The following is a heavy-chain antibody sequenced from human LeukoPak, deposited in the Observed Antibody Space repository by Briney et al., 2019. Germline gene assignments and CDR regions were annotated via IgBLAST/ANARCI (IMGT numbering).Heavy chain of an antibody. Sequence: GESLKISCKGSGYSFTSYWIGWVRQMPGKGLEWMGIIYPGDSDTRYSPSFQGQVTISADKSISPAYLQWSSLKASDTAVYYCARRLGYNYDSSGYTFDYWGQGTLVTVSS. CDR2: IYPGDSDT. D-gene: IGHD3-22*01. CDR3: ARRLGYNYDSSGYTFDY. CDR1: GYSFTSYW. V-gene: IGHV5-51*01. J-gene: IGHJ4*02.